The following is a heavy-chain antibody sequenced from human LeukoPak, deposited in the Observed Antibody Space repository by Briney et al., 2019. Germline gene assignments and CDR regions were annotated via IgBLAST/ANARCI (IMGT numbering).Heavy chain of an antibody. CDR1: GFTFSSYG. Sequence: GGSLRLSCAASGFTFSSYGMHWVRRAPGKGLEWVAFIRYDGSNNYYADSVKGRFTISRDNSKNTLYLQMNSLRAEDTAVYSCAKDQWLVLDYWGQGTLVTASS. D-gene: IGHD6-19*01. CDR3: AKDQWLVLDY. CDR2: IRYDGSNN. J-gene: IGHJ4*02. V-gene: IGHV3-30*02.